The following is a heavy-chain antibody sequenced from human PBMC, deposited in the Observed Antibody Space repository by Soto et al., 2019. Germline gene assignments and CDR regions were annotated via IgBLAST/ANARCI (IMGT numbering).Heavy chain of an antibody. J-gene: IGHJ3*02. V-gene: IGHV3-23*01. CDR2: ISGSGGST. D-gene: IGHD3-16*02. Sequence: EVQLLESGGGLVQPGGSLRLSCAASGFTFSSYAMSWVRQAPGKGLEWVSAISGSGGSTYYADSVKGRFTISRDNSKNTLYLKMNSLRAEDTAVYYCAKEILYDYVWGSYRIDAFDIWGQGTMVTVSS. CDR1: GFTFSSYA. CDR3: AKEILYDYVWGSYRIDAFDI.